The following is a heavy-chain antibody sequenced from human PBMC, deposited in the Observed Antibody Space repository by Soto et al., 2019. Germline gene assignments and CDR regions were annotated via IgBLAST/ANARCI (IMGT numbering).Heavy chain of an antibody. CDR1: GYTFTGYY. CDR3: ARVRVIRGVIPSHFGL. CDR2: INPNSGGT. Sequence: ASVKVSCKASGYTFTGYYMHWVRQAPGQGLEWMGWINPNSGGTNYAQKFQGWVTMTRDTSISTAYMDLNSLRSDDTAVYYCARVRVIRGVIPSHFGLWGQGTLVTVSS. J-gene: IGHJ4*02. V-gene: IGHV1-2*04. D-gene: IGHD3-10*01.